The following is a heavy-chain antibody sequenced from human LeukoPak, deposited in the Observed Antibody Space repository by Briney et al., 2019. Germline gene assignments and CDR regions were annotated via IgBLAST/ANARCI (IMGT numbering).Heavy chain of an antibody. CDR2: ISSSSSTI. CDR3: AREGYYGSGSPPSLYFDY. J-gene: IGHJ4*02. Sequence: GGSLRLSCAASGFTSSSYSMNWVRQAPGKGLEWVSYISSSSSTIYYADSVKGRFTISRDNAKNSLYLQMNSLRDEDTAVYYCAREGYYGSGSPPSLYFDYWGQGTLVTVSS. D-gene: IGHD3-10*01. CDR1: GFTSSSYS. V-gene: IGHV3-48*02.